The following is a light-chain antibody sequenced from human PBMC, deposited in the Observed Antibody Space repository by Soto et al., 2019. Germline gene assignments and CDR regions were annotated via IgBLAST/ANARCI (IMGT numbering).Light chain of an antibody. CDR2: DAS. CDR3: QQRSNWPPGYT. V-gene: IGKV3-11*01. CDR1: QSVSSY. J-gene: IGKJ2*01. Sequence: EIVLTQSPATLSLSPGERATLSCRASQSVSSYLAWYQQKPGQAPRLLIYDASNRATGIPARFSGSGSGTDFTLTLSSLEPEDFAVYYCQQRSNWPPGYTFGQGNKLEIK.